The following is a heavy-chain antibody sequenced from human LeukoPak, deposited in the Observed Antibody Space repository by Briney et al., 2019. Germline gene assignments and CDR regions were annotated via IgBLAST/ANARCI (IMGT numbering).Heavy chain of an antibody. Sequence: KPSETLSLTCAVYGGSFSGYYWSWIRQPPGKGLEWVGEINHSGRTNYNPSLKSRVTTSVDTSKNQFSLKLSSVTAADTAVYYCARRTAGGFDIWGRGTMVTVSS. D-gene: IGHD2-8*02. CDR2: INHSGRT. J-gene: IGHJ3*02. V-gene: IGHV4-34*01. CDR3: ARRTAGGFDI. CDR1: GGSFSGYY.